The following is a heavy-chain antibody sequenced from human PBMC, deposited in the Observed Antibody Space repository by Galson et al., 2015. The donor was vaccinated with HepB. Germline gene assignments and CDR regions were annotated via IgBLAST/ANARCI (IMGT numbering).Heavy chain of an antibody. V-gene: IGHV1-46*01. Sequence: SVKVSCKASGYTFTSYYMHWVRQAPGQGLEWMGIINPSGGSTSYAQKFQGRVTMTRDTSTSTVYMELSSLRSEDTAVYYCARDPSRPAQGEEGYFDYWGQGTLVTVSS. CDR3: ARDPSRPAQGEEGYFDY. CDR2: INPSGGST. J-gene: IGHJ4*02. D-gene: IGHD3-16*01. CDR1: GYTFTSYY.